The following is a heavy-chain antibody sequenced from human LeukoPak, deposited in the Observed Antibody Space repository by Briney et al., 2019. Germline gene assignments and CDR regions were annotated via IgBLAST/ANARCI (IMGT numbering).Heavy chain of an antibody. CDR1: GGYIGSYY. CDR3: AREGDYGDYSKSFYYMDV. D-gene: IGHD4-17*01. J-gene: IGHJ6*03. Sequence: SETLSLTCTVSGGYIGSYYWSWIRQPAGKGLQWIGRIYTSENTDYNPSLKSRVTMSVDMSTSQFSLRLTSVTAADTAVYYCAREGDYGDYSKSFYYMDVWGKGTTVTVSS. CDR2: IYTSENT. V-gene: IGHV4-4*07.